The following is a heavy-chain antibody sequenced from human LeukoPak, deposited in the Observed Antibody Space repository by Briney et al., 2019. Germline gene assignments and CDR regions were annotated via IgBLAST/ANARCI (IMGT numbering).Heavy chain of an antibody. J-gene: IGHJ4*02. D-gene: IGHD3-10*01. V-gene: IGHV1-3*01. Sequence: KFQGRVTITRDTSASTAYMELSSLRSEDTAVYYCARDPSPWVWFGDYTGYFDYWGQGTLVTVSS. CDR3: ARDPSPWVWFGDYTGYFDY.